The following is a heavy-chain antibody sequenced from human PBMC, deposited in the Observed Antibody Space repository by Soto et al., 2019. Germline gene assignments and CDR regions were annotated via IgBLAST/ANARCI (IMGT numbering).Heavy chain of an antibody. J-gene: IGHJ4*02. V-gene: IGHV4-61*08. Sequence: QVQLQESGPGLVKPSETLSLTCSVSGGSVSSGGYYWSWIRQPPGKALEWIGCIYYSGGTSYNPFLKSRVTMSLDESKNHFSLKLNSVAAADTAVYLCVSAGSYRCFDCWGQGTLVTVSS. CDR3: VSAGSYRCFDC. CDR1: GGSVSSGGYY. CDR2: IYYSGGT. D-gene: IGHD3-10*01.